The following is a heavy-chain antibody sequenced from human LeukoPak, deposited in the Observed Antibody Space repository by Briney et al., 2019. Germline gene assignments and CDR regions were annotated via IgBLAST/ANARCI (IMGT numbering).Heavy chain of an antibody. J-gene: IGHJ3*02. CDR3: ALAAPDVFDI. Sequence: AGGSLRLSCAASGFTFSNYGMHWVRQAPGKGLEWVAFIRYDGSNKYYADSVKGRFTISRDNSKNTLYLQMNSLRAEDTAVYYCALAAPDVFDIWGQGTMVTVSS. CDR2: IRYDGSNK. D-gene: IGHD6-25*01. CDR1: GFTFSNYG. V-gene: IGHV3-30*02.